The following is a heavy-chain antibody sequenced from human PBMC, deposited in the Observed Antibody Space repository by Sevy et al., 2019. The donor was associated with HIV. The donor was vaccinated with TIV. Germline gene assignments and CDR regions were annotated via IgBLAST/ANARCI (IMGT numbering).Heavy chain of an antibody. Sequence: SETLSLTCTVSGGSISPYYWSWIRQPPGKGLEWVGYFYYTGSTNYNPSLEGRATISVDASKNQFFLKLTSVTAADTDVYYCARQGGVVDYGMDVWGQGTTVTVSS. V-gene: IGHV4-59*01. D-gene: IGHD3-3*01. CDR1: GGSISPYY. J-gene: IGHJ6*02. CDR3: ARQGGVVDYGMDV. CDR2: FYYTGST.